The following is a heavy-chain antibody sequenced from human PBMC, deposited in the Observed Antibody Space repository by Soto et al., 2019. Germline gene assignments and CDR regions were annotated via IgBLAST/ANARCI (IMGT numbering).Heavy chain of an antibody. J-gene: IGHJ4*02. Sequence: QITLKESGPTLVKPTQTLTLTCTFSGFSLSTSGVGVGWIRQPPGKALEWLALIYWDDAKHYSPSLKSRLTITKGPSKNPVVLKMTNMDPVDTAKYYCAHKGGGDRILDYWGQGTLVTVSS. V-gene: IGHV2-5*02. CDR1: GFSLSTSGVG. D-gene: IGHD3-16*01. CDR2: IYWDDAK. CDR3: AHKGGGDRILDY.